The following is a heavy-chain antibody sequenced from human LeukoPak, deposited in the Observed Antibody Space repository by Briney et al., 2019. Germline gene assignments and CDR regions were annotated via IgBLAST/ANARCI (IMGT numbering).Heavy chain of an antibody. Sequence: PGGSLRLSCAASGFSFSAYWMTRVRQAPGPGLEWVANINPAGSETYYVDPVKGRFSISRDNAKNLVYLQMNSLRAEDTAVYHCARFGYVAAVDVWGQGTPVTVSS. CDR2: INPAGSET. CDR1: GFSFSAYW. J-gene: IGHJ4*02. V-gene: IGHV3-7*01. D-gene: IGHD2-15*01. CDR3: ARFGYVAAVDV.